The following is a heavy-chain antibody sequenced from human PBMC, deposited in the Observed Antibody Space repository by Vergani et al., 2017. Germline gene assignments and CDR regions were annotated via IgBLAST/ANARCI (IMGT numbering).Heavy chain of an antibody. CDR1: GFTFSSYS. V-gene: IGHV3-21*01. J-gene: IGHJ6*02. CDR3: ASCNHTGNYYGSGSYYYGMDV. Sequence: EVQLVESGGGLVKPGGSLRLSCAASGFTFSSYSMNWVRQAPGKGLEWVSSISSSSSYIYYADSVKGRFTISRDNAKNSLYLQMNSLRAEDTAVYYCASCNHTGNYYGSGSYYYGMDVWGQGTTVTVSS. D-gene: IGHD3-10*01. CDR2: ISSSSSYI.